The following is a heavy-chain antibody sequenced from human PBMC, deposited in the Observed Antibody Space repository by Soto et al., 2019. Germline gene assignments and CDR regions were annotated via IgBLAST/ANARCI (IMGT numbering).Heavy chain of an antibody. D-gene: IGHD3-3*02. CDR3: ARVTFTPNWFDS. CDR2: VYYRGSI. Sequence: QVQLQESGPGLVKPSETLSLTCTVSGDSISTPDYYWSWLRQSPGKGLEWIGYVYYRGSIYYNPSLESRLTISVDTSKNQFSLKLTSVTAADSAVYFCARVTFTPNWFDSWGQGTLVTVSS. CDR1: GDSISTPDYY. V-gene: IGHV4-30-4*01. J-gene: IGHJ5*01.